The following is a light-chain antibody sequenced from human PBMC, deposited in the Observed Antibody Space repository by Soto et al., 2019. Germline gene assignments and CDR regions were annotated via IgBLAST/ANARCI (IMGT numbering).Light chain of an antibody. CDR1: QGLLHNNGYIY. V-gene: IGKV2-28*01. CDR3: MQALQTPRT. J-gene: IGKJ2*01. CDR2: LGS. Sequence: DIVLTQSPLSLPVTPGEPASISCRSSQGLLHNNGYIYLDWYLQRPGQSPQLLIYLGSNRASGVPDRFSGSVSGTDFTLEISRVEAEDVGVYYCMQALQTPRTFGQGTKLEI.